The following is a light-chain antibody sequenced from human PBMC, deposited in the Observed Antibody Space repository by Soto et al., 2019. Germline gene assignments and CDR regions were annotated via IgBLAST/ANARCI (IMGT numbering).Light chain of an antibody. CDR1: RDITNY. J-gene: IGKJ5*01. V-gene: IGKV1-33*01. CDR2: DSS. Sequence: DIRMTQSPSSLCASVGDRVTIICQASRDITNYLNWYQQKPGKAPKLLIHDSSNLETGVPSRFSGSGSGTYFSFTISSLQPEDIATYYCQQFDTLPLTFGQGTRLEIK. CDR3: QQFDTLPLT.